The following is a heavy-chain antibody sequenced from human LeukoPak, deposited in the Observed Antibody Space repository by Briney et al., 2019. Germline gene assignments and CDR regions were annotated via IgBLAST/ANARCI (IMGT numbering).Heavy chain of an antibody. CDR1: GYSISSGYY. V-gene: IGHV4-38-2*02. CDR3: ARELRYFDFPPTDAFDI. CDR2: IYHSGST. J-gene: IGHJ3*02. D-gene: IGHD3-9*01. Sequence: SETLSLTCTVSGYSISSGYYWGWIRQPPGKGLEWIGSIYHSGSTYYNPSLKNRVTISVDTSKNQFSLKLSSVTAADTAVYYCARELRYFDFPPTDAFDIWGQGTMVTVSS.